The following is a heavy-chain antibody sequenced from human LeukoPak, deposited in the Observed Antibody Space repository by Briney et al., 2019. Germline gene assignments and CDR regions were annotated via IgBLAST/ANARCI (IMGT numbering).Heavy chain of an antibody. Sequence: SETLSLTCTVSGGSISSYYWSWIRQRPGEGLEWIGCVYYSGSTYYNPSPKSRISISVDTSKNQFSLKLSSVTAADTAVYYCARDGPSRSLYLWGQGTLVTVSS. CDR2: VYYSGST. V-gene: IGHV4-59*06. CDR1: GGSISSYY. CDR3: ARDGPSRSLYL. D-gene: IGHD5-24*01. J-gene: IGHJ4*02.